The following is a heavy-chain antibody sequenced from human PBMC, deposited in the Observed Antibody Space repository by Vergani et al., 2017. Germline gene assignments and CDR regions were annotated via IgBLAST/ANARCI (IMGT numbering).Heavy chain of an antibody. V-gene: IGHV1-3*04. CDR1: GYTFTSYA. D-gene: IGHD3-16*01. CDR2: INTGNGNT. Sequence: QVQLVQSGAEVKKPGASVKVSCKASGYTFTSYAMHWVRQAPGQRLEWMGWINTGNGNTKYSQKFQGRVAITRDTSANTGYLELSSLRSEDTAVYYCSTRGLDDIDYWGQGTLVTVSS. CDR3: STRGLDDIDY. J-gene: IGHJ4*02.